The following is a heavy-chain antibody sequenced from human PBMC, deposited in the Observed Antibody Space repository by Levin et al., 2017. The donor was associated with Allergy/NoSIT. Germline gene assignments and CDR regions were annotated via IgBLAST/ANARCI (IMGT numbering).Heavy chain of an antibody. Sequence: SQTLSLTCAVSGYSISSGYYWGWIRQPPGKGLEWIGSIYHSGSTYYNPSLKSRVTISVDTSKNQFSLKLSSVTAADTAVYYCARDQAMTTVLYYYYGMDVWGQGTTVTVSS. CDR2: IYHSGST. CDR3: ARDQAMTTVLYYYYGMDV. V-gene: IGHV4-38-2*02. J-gene: IGHJ6*02. D-gene: IGHD4-11*01. CDR1: GYSISSGYY.